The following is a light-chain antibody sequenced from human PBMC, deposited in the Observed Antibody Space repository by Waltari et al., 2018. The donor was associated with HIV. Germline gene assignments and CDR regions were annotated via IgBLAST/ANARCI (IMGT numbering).Light chain of an antibody. Sequence: EIVLTQSPGTLSLSPGERATLSCRASQTVSSNYLAWYQQKPGQAPTLLIYDASRRATGIPGRFSGSGSGTDFTLTINRLEPEDFAVYYCQQYDTSPTFGPGTKVDI. J-gene: IGKJ3*01. V-gene: IGKV3-20*01. CDR1: QTVSSNY. CDR2: DAS. CDR3: QQYDTSPT.